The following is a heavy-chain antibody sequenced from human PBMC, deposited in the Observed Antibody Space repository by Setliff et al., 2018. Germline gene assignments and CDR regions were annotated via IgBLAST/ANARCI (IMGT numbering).Heavy chain of an antibody. D-gene: IGHD1-7*01. Sequence: GASVKVSCKASGGSFAITWVRQAPGQGLEWMGGTIPLLPLPNYAVKFQGRVRITADKSTNTAYMELSSLTYEDTAVYYCARSAISGTTNKYYYYMDVWGQGTTVTVSS. J-gene: IGHJ6*03. V-gene: IGHV1-69*10. CDR2: TIPLLPLP. CDR1: GGSFA. CDR3: ARSAISGTTNKYYYYMDV.